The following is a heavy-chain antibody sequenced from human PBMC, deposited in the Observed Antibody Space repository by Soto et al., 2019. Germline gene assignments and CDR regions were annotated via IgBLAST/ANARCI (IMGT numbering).Heavy chain of an antibody. Sequence: SETLSLTCTVSGGSISSYYWSWIRQPPGKGLEWIGNIYYSGSTYYNPSLKSRVTISVDTSKNQFSLKLSSVTAADTAVYYCARHNGPLYVGYYYDMDVWGQGTTVTVSS. CDR1: GGSISSYY. J-gene: IGHJ6*02. V-gene: IGHV4-59*08. CDR2: IYYSGST. D-gene: IGHD3-16*01. CDR3: ARHNGPLYVGYYYDMDV.